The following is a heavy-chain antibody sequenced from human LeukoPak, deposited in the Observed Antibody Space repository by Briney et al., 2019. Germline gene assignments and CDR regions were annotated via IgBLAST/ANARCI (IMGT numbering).Heavy chain of an antibody. CDR3: AKASTVLKPIDS. CDR1: GFTFSTYA. V-gene: IGHV3-23*01. J-gene: IGHJ4*02. CDR2: ISPIGSRT. Sequence: HPGGSLRLSCAASGFTFSTYAMKWVRQAPGKVLEWVSAISPIGSRTYYADSVKGRFTISRDNSKNTLYLQMNSLRAGDTAIYYCAKASTVLKPIDSWGQGTLVTVSS. D-gene: IGHD1-14*01.